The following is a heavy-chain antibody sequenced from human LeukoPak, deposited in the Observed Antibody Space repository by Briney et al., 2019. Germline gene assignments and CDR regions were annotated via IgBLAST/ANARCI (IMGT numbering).Heavy chain of an antibody. CDR2: SSAYNGDG. V-gene: IGHV1-18*01. CDR3: ARDPPEFVVVPAAIELSVDY. D-gene: IGHD2-2*02. Sequence: ASVKVSCKASGYNFITIATSLVRQAPGQGLEWMGWSSAYNGDGNFVQKFQGRVTMTTDTSTNTAYMELSSLRSEDTAVYYCARDPPEFVVVPAAIELSVDYWGQGTLITVSS. CDR1: GYNFITIA. J-gene: IGHJ4*02.